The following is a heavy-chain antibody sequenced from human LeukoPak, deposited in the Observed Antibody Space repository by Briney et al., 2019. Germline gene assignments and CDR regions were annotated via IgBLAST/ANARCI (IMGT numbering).Heavy chain of an antibody. J-gene: IGHJ4*02. CDR1: GFTFSTYS. CDR3: AIYCSSTSCHDGY. CDR2: ISGSSDTI. V-gene: IGHV3-48*01. Sequence: PGGSLRLSCAASGFTFSTYSMNWVRQAPGKGLEWVSYISGSSDTIYYADSVKGRFTISRHNGKDSLYLQMNSLRAEDTAVYYCAIYCSSTSCHDGYWGQGTLVTVSS. D-gene: IGHD2-2*01.